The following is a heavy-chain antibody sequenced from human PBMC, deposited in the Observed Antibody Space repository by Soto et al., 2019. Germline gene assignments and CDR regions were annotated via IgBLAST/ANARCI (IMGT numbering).Heavy chain of an antibody. Sequence: GGSLKLSCATYGFAFSSYWMNWVRQVPGKGLEWVANIKQDGSEINYVDSVRGRFTISRNNANSSLYLQMNSLRAEDTAVYYCVRSSGWTGDYWGQGILVTVS. V-gene: IGHV3-7*04. CDR2: IKQDGSEI. CDR3: VRSSGWTGDY. CDR1: GFAFSSYW. D-gene: IGHD3-10*01. J-gene: IGHJ4*02.